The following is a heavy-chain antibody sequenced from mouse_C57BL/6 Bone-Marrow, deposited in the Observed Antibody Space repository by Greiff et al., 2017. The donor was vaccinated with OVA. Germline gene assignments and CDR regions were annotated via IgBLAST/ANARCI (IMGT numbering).Heavy chain of an antibody. Sequence: DVQLQESGPGLVKPSQSLSLTCSVTGYSITSGYYWNWIRQFPGNKLEWMGYISYDGSNNYNPSLKNRISITRDTSKNQFFLKLNSVTTEDTATYYCAREVLQRYFDVWGTGTTVTVSS. J-gene: IGHJ1*03. CDR3: AREVLQRYFDV. CDR2: ISYDGSN. D-gene: IGHD1-1*01. V-gene: IGHV3-6*01. CDR1: GYSITSGYY.